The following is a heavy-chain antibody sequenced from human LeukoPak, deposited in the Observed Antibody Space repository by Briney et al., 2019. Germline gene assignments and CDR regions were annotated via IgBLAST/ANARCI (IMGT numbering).Heavy chain of an antibody. CDR1: GGSISSGGYY. J-gene: IGHJ6*02. V-gene: IGHV4-31*03. CDR2: IYYSGST. D-gene: IGHD5-18*01. CDR3: AYSYGWYYYGMDV. Sequence: SQTLSLTCTVSGGSISSGGYYWSWIRQHPGKGLEWIGYIYYSGSTYYNPSLKSRVTISVDTSKNQFSLKLSSVTAADTAVYYCAYSYGWYYYGMDVWGQGTTVTVSS.